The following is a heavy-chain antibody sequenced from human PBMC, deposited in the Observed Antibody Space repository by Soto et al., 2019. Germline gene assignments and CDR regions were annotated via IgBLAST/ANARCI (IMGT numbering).Heavy chain of an antibody. J-gene: IGHJ6*04. CDR3: ARKTDAIPSGGDV. Sequence: EVQLVESGGGLVQPGGSLRLSCTASGFAVRHNYMTWVRQAPGKGLEWVSLIYSGGDTAYADSVKGRCTISRHTSQNTLYLQMNGLRAEDTAVYYCARKTDAIPSGGDVWGKGTAVTVSS. V-gene: IGHV3-53*04. CDR1: GFAVRHNY. CDR2: IYSGGDT. D-gene: IGHD2-21*01.